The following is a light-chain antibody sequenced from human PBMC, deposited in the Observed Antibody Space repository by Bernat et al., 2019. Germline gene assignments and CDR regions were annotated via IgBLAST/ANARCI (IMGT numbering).Light chain of an antibody. CDR3: CSYASSDTYV. Sequence: QSTLTQPASVSGSPGQSITISCSGASSDVGGYNLVSWYQQHPGKAPKLVIYKVTKRPAGVSDRFSGSRSGSTASLTISGLQAEDESHYYCCSYASSDTYVFGSGTRVTVL. J-gene: IGLJ1*01. CDR1: SSDVGGYNL. V-gene: IGLV2-23*02. CDR2: KVT.